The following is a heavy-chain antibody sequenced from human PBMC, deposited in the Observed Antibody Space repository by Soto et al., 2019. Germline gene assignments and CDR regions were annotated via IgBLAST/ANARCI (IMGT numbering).Heavy chain of an antibody. CDR2: ISSSSSYI. Sequence: EVQLVESGGGLVKPGGSLRLSCAASGFTFSSYSMNWVLQAPGKGLEWVSSISSSSSYIYYADSVKGRFTISRDNAKNSLYLQMNSLRAEDTAVYYCARSTRWEYWPVDPWGQGTLVTVSS. CDR3: ARSTRWEYWPVDP. V-gene: IGHV3-21*01. CDR1: GFTFSSYS. J-gene: IGHJ5*02. D-gene: IGHD1-26*01.